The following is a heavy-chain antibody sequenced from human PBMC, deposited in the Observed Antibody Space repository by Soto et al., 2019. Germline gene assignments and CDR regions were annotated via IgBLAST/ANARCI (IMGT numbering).Heavy chain of an antibody. V-gene: IGHV4-39*01. CDR3: VSQRTTVPTQAYFDY. D-gene: IGHD4-17*01. Sequence: SETLSLTCTVSGGSVTNISYYWGWIRQSPGKGLEWIGSVYYRGRSYSKSSVKSRVTISVDTSKNRFSLSLNSVTASDTAVYFCVSQRTTVPTQAYFDYWRPGALVTVSS. CDR2: VYYRGRS. J-gene: IGHJ4*02. CDR1: GGSVTNISYY.